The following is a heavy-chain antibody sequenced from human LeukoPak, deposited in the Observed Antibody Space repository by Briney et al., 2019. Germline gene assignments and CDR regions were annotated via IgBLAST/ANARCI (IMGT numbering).Heavy chain of an antibody. CDR2: SSWNSGSI. V-gene: IGHV3-9*03. D-gene: IGHD3-10*01. J-gene: IGHJ3*02. Sequence: GRSLRLSCAASGFTFDDYAMHWVRPAPRKGLEWVSGSSWNSGSIGYADSVKGRFTISRDNAKNSLYLQMNSLRAEDMALYYCAKSGPDAFDIWGQGTMVTVSS. CDR3: AKSGPDAFDI. CDR1: GFTFDDYA.